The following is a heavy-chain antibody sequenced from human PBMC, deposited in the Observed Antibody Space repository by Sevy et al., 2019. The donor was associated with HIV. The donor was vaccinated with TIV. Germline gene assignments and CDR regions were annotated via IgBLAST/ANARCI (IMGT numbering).Heavy chain of an antibody. CDR3: SRWQDYVWGSRSLDY. D-gene: IGHD3-16*01. Sequence: ASVKVSCKASGYTFTGYYMHWVRQAPGQGLEWMGRINPNSGGTNYAQKVQGRVTMTRDTSISTAYMELSRLRSDDTAVYDWSRWQDYVWGSRSLDYWGQGTLVTVSS. CDR2: INPNSGGT. V-gene: IGHV1-2*06. CDR1: GYTFTGYY. J-gene: IGHJ4*02.